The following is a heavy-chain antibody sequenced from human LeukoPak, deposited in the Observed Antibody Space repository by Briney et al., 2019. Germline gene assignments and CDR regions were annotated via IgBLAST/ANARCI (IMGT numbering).Heavy chain of an antibody. CDR2: ISGSGGTT. V-gene: IGHV3-23*01. J-gene: IGHJ5*02. D-gene: IGHD3-22*01. Sequence: PGGSLRLSRAGFGFTFNSYAMTWVRQAPGKGLKWVSGISGSGGTTYYADSVKGRFTISRDNFNNTLYLQMNSMRVEDTALYFCAKGVVDYYDSSGYYPSDLWGQGTLVTVSS. CDR3: AKGVVDYYDSSGYYPSDL. CDR1: GFTFNSYA.